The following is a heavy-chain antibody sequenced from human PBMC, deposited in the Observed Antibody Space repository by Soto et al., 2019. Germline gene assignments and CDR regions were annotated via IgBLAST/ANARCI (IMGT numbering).Heavy chain of an antibody. Sequence: VQLVESGGGEVQPGRSLRLSCAASRFTYTDFALHWVRQAPGKGLEWVAIISYDGSDKYYADSVKGRFAISRDNPKNTLSLEMNSLRPEDTAVYFCARRAWDSYYAIDVWGQGTTVTVFS. CDR1: RFTYTDFA. V-gene: IGHV3-30*09. CDR2: ISYDGSDK. J-gene: IGHJ6*02. D-gene: IGHD3-22*01. CDR3: ARRAWDSYYAIDV.